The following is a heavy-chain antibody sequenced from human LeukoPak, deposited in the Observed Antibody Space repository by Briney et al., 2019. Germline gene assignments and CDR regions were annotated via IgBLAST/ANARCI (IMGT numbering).Heavy chain of an antibody. CDR1: GYSISSGYY. V-gene: IGHV4-38-2*02. CDR2: IYYNGIT. D-gene: IGHD6-13*01. Sequence: SETLSLTCTVSGYSISSGYYWGWIRQPPGKGLEWIGNIYYNGITYYNPSLKSRVTISVDTSKNQFSLKLSSVTAADTAVYYCATSGWYQTGVYWGQGTLVTVSS. J-gene: IGHJ4*02. CDR3: ATSGWYQTGVY.